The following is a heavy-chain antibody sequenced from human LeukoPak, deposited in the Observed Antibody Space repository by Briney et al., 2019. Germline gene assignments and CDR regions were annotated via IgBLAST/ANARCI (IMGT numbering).Heavy chain of an antibody. Sequence: SETLSLTCGVYGGSFSGYYWNWIRQPPGMGLEWIGEINHRGGTGYNPSLKSRVTISVDTSKNQFSLKLSSVTAADTAVYYCARVLSGYIDYWGQGTLVTVSS. D-gene: IGHD3-3*01. J-gene: IGHJ4*02. V-gene: IGHV4-34*01. CDR2: INHRGGT. CDR3: ARVLSGYIDY. CDR1: GGSFSGYY.